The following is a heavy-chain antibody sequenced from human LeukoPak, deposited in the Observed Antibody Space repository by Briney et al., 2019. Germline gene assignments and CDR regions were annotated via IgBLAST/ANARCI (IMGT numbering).Heavy chain of an antibody. D-gene: IGHD2-2*01. J-gene: IGHJ5*02. CDR3: ARRLTQYDCFDP. Sequence: SQTLSPTCAISGDIVSSNSVTWNWIRQSPSRGLEWLGRTYYRSTWYNDYAVSVRGRITVNPDTSKNQFSLHLNSVTPEDTAVYYCARRLTQYDCFDPWGQGILVTVSS. V-gene: IGHV6-1*01. CDR1: GDIVSSNSVT. CDR2: TYYRSTWYN.